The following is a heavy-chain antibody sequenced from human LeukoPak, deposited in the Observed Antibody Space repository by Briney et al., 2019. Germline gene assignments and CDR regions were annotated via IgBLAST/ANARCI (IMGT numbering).Heavy chain of an antibody. CDR1: GFTFSSYS. J-gene: IGHJ3*02. Sequence: GGSLRLSCAASGFTFSSYSMNWVRQAPGKGLEWVSYISSSSSTIYYADSVKGRFTISRDNAKNSLYLQMNSLRAEDTAVYYCARLYSSSSGKAFDIWGQGTMVTVSS. CDR2: ISSSSSTI. D-gene: IGHD6-6*01. V-gene: IGHV3-48*01. CDR3: ARLYSSSSGKAFDI.